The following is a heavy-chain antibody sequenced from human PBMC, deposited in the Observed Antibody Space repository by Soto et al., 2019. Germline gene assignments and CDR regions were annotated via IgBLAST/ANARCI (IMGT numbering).Heavy chain of an antibody. Sequence: EVQLLESGGGLVQPGGSLRLSCAASGFTFNIYTMSWVRQAPGKGLEWVSGIGARGSDTYFPDSVKGRFTISRDNSMDMVYLQMNSLRAEDTAVYFCAKGETYHIGDFDSWGQGTLGTVSS. CDR2: IGARGSDT. CDR1: GFTFNIYT. CDR3: AKGETYHIGDFDS. J-gene: IGHJ4*02. D-gene: IGHD5-12*01. V-gene: IGHV3-23*01.